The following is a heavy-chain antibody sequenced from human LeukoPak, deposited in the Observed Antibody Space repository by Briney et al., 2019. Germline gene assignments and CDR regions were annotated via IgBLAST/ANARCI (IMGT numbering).Heavy chain of an antibody. CDR1: GGSFSGYY. CDR3: ARRKGNRNWFDP. D-gene: IGHD3-10*01. V-gene: IGHV4-34*01. Sequence: SETLSLTCAVYGGSFSGYYWSRIRQPPGKGLEWIGEINHSGSTNYNPSLKSRVTISVDTSKNQFSLKLSSVTAADTAVYYCARRKGNRNWFDPWGQGTLVTVSS. J-gene: IGHJ5*02. CDR2: INHSGST.